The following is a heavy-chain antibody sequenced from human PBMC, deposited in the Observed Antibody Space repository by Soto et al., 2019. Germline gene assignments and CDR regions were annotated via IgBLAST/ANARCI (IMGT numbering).Heavy chain of an antibody. D-gene: IGHD3-22*01. CDR3: ARGRAGDYDSSGYPNYFDY. V-gene: IGHV1-69*13. Sequence: SVKVSCKASSYTFTNDAISWVRQAPGQGLEWMGGIIPIFGTANYAQKFQGRVTITADESTSTAYMELSSLRSEDTAVYYCARGRAGDYDSSGYPNYFDYWGQGTLVTVSS. CDR1: SYTFTNDA. CDR2: IIPIFGTA. J-gene: IGHJ4*02.